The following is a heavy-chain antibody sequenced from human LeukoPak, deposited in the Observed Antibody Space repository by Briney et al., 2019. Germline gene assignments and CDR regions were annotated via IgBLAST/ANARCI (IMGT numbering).Heavy chain of an antibody. Sequence: PGGSLRLSCAASGFTFSSYAMHWVRQAPGKGLEWVAVISYDGSNKYYADSVKGRFTISRDNSKNTLHLQMNSLRAEDTAVYYCAREEWEAFDYWGQGTLVTVSS. CDR2: ISYDGSNK. J-gene: IGHJ4*02. CDR1: GFTFSSYA. D-gene: IGHD1-26*01. CDR3: AREEWEAFDY. V-gene: IGHV3-30*04.